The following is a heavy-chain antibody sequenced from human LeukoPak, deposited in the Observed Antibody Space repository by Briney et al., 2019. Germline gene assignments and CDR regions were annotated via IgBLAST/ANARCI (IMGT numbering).Heavy chain of an antibody. J-gene: IGHJ6*03. D-gene: IGHD3-3*01. V-gene: IGHV1-18*04. CDR3: ARDEMYYDFWSGYYRYYYMDV. CDR1: GFTFTAYY. CDR2: ISAYNGNT. Sequence: ASVKVSCKASGFTFTAYYMHWVRQAPGQGLEWMGWISAYNGNTNYAQKLQGRVTMTTDTSTSTAYMELRSLRSDDTAVYYCARDEMYYDFWSGYYRYYYMDVWGKGTTVTVSS.